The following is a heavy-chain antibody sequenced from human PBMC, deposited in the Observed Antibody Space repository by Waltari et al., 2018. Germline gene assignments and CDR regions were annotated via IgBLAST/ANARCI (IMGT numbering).Heavy chain of an antibody. CDR2: IYYSGST. V-gene: IGHV4-59*01. D-gene: IGHD1-26*01. Sequence: VQLVESGGGLVQPGGSLRLSCAASGFTFSSYWMSWIRQPAGKGLEWIGSIYYSGSTYYNPSLKSRVTISVDTSKNQFSLKLSSVTAADTAVYYCARVVVGAASYYYYGMDVWGQGTTVTVSS. CDR1: GFTFSSYW. CDR3: ARVVVGAASYYYYGMDV. J-gene: IGHJ6*02.